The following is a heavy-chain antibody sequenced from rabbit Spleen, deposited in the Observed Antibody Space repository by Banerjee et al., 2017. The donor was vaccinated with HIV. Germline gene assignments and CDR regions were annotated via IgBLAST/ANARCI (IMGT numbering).Heavy chain of an antibody. D-gene: IGHD2-1*01. V-gene: IGHV1S45*01. CDR2: IYVGSGGST. CDR3: ARQSDL. J-gene: IGHJ3*01. CDR1: GFALSRYYH. Sequence: QEQLVESGGGLVKPEGSLTLTCKASGFALSRYYHMCWVREATGKGLEWIGSIYVGSGGSTRSATCEKGRFTITKNPTTMMAPQMTSLTAADAVTYFSARQSDLWGQGTLVTVS.